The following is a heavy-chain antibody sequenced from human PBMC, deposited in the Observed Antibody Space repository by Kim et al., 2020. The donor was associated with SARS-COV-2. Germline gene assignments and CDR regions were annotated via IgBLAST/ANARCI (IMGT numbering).Heavy chain of an antibody. D-gene: IGHD3-10*01. V-gene: IGHV4-30-2*01. Sequence: SETLSLTCAVSGGSISSGGYSWSWIRQPPGKGLEWIGYIYHSGSTYYNPSLKSRVTISVDRSKNQFSLKLSSVTAADTAVYYCARGEVRGVIGYWGQGTLVTVSS. CDR1: GGSISSGGYS. J-gene: IGHJ4*02. CDR2: IYHSGST. CDR3: ARGEVRGVIGY.